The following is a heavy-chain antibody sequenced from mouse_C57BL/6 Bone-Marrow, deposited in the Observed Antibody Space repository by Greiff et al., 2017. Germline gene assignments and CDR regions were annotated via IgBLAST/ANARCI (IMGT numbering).Heavy chain of an antibody. J-gene: IGHJ4*01. CDR1: GYTFTSYG. V-gene: IGHV1-81*01. CDR2: IYPRSGNT. CDR3: ARSFYDGYYRVDAMDY. D-gene: IGHD2-3*01. Sequence: VQLQESGAELARPGASVKLSCTASGYTFTSYGISWVKQRTGQGLEWIGEIYPRSGNTYYNEKFKGKATLTADKSSSTAYMELRSLTSEDSAVYFCARSFYDGYYRVDAMDYWGQGTSVTVSS.